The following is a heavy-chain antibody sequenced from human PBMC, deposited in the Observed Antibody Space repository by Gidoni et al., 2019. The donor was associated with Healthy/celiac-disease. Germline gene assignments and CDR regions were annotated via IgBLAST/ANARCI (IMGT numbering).Heavy chain of an antibody. V-gene: IGHV3-48*01. Sequence: EVQLVESGGGLVQPGGSLRLSCAASGFTFSSYSMNWVRQAPGKGLEWVSYISSSNSTIYYADSVKGRFTISRDNAKNSLYLQMNSLRAEDTAVYYCASEYCGGDCSTGYWGQGTLVTVSS. D-gene: IGHD2-21*02. CDR3: ASEYCGGDCSTGY. J-gene: IGHJ4*02. CDR2: ISSSNSTI. CDR1: GFTFSSYS.